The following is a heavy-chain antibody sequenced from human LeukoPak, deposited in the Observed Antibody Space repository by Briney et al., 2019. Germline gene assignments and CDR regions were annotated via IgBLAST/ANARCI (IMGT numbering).Heavy chain of an antibody. J-gene: IGHJ4*02. Sequence: PGGSLRLSCAASGFTFSSYWMHWVRQAPGKGLVWVSRVDSDGSSTSYADSVKGRFTISRDNTKDTLSLQMNSLRAEDTAVYYCAGDGILGSHDYWGQGTLVTVSS. CDR3: AGDGILGSHDY. D-gene: IGHD3-3*02. CDR2: VDSDGSST. V-gene: IGHV3-74*01. CDR1: GFTFSSYW.